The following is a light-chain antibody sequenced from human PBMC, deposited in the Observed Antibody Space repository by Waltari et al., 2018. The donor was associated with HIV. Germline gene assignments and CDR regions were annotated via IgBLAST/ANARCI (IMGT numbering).Light chain of an antibody. CDR1: QSVLYSSNNKNN. CDR2: WAS. J-gene: IGKJ3*01. Sequence: DIVMTQSPDSLAVSLGERATIHCKSSQSVLYSSNNKNNLAWYQQKPGQPPQLLIYWASTRESGVPDRFSGSGSGTEFTLTISSLQAEDVAVYYCQQYYTTPFTFGPGTTVDIK. CDR3: QQYYTTPFT. V-gene: IGKV4-1*01.